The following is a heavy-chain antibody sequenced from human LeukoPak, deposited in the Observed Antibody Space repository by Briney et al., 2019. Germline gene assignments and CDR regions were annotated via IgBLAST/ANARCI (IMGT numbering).Heavy chain of an antibody. CDR3: AKDSYASGRPLHTFDV. J-gene: IGHJ3*01. V-gene: IGHV3-23*01. D-gene: IGHD3-10*01. CDR1: GFTFAIHA. Sequence: GGSLRLSCAASGFTFAIHAMTWVRQAPGKGLEWVSAISGSGASTHYADSVKGQFTISRDNSKNTLFLQMNSLRAEDTAIYYCAKDSYASGRPLHTFDVWGQGIMVTVSS. CDR2: ISGSGAST.